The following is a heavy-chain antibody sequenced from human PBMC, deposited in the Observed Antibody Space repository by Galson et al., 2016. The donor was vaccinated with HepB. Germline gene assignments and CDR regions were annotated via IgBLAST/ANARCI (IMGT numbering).Heavy chain of an antibody. J-gene: IGHJ4*02. V-gene: IGHV3-7*01. CDR1: GFTFSNFW. D-gene: IGHD3-10*01. CDR2: IKQDGSEK. CDR3: TTERAGASHD. Sequence: SLRLSCAASGFTFSNFWMSWVRQLPGKGLEWVANIKQDGSEKHYVDSVKGRFIIARDNADNSLSLQLNSLRVEDMAIYYCTTERAGASHDWGQGTVVIVSS.